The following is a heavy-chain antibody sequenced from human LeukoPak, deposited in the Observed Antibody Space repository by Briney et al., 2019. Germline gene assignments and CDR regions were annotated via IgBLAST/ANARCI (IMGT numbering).Heavy chain of an antibody. J-gene: IGHJ4*02. Sequence: PSETLSLTCTVSGGSLSSSSYYWGWIRQPPGKGLEWIGRIYYSGSTYYNPSLKSRGTISVDTSKNQFSLKLSSVTAADTAVYYCAREAPGLLGSGSYDYWGQGTLVTVSS. CDR2: IYYSGST. CDR3: AREAPGLLGSGSYDY. CDR1: GGSLSSSSYY. D-gene: IGHD3-10*01. V-gene: IGHV4-39*07.